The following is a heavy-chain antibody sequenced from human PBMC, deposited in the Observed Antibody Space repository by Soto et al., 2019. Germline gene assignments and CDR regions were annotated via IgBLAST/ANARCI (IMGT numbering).Heavy chain of an antibody. CDR1: GGTFSSYT. V-gene: IGHV1-69*08. D-gene: IGHD6-13*01. J-gene: IGHJ6*03. Sequence: QVQLVQSGAEVKKPGSSVKVSCKASGGTFSSYTISWVRQAPGQGLEWMGRIIPILGIANYAQKFQGRVTSTADKTTSTAYTELSSLRSEDTAVYYCARDLKTYSSSLNPNMDVWGKGTTVTVSS. CDR3: ARDLKTYSSSLNPNMDV. CDR2: IIPILGIA.